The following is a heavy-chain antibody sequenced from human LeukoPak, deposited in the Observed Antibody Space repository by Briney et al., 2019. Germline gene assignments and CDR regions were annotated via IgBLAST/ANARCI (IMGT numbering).Heavy chain of an antibody. CDR3: VRYISSWAQPLLDY. V-gene: IGHV3-30*02. D-gene: IGHD6-13*01. CDR2: IRSDESTK. J-gene: IGHJ4*02. CDR1: GFTFSSYG. Sequence: TGGSLRLSCAASGFTFSSYGMHWVRQAPGKGLEGVAFIRSDESTKYYADSVKGRFTISRDTSKNTLYLEMNSLRPEDTALYYCVRYISSWAQPLLDYWGQGTLVTVSS.